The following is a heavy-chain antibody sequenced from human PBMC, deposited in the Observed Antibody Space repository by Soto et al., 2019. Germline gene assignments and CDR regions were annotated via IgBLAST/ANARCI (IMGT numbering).Heavy chain of an antibody. V-gene: IGHV3-7*01. Sequence: PGGSLRLSCAASGFTFSSYWMSWVRQAPGKGLEWVANIKQDGGEKNYVDSVKGRFTISRDNAKNSLYLQMNSLRAEDTAVYYCAREADILNWFDPWGQGTLVTVSS. CDR3: AREADILNWFDP. CDR1: GFTFSSYW. CDR2: IKQDGGEK. D-gene: IGHD3-9*01. J-gene: IGHJ5*02.